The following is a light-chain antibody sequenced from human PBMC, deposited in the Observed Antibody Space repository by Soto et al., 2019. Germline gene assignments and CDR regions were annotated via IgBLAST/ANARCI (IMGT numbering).Light chain of an antibody. Sequence: DIQMTQSPSTLSASVGDRVSITCRASRATVRWLAWYQQKPGKVPKLLIYDGYTLQTGVPSRFSGSGSGTEFVLTISSLQPEDFATYYCQQYNDFSGNIFGQGTMVEI. CDR3: QQYNDFSGNI. V-gene: IGKV1-5*01. CDR1: RATVRW. CDR2: DGY. J-gene: IGKJ2*01.